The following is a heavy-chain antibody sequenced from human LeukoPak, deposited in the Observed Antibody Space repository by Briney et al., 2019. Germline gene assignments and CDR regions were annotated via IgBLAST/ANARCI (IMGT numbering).Heavy chain of an antibody. Sequence: SETLSLTCTVSGGSVSSGSYYWSWIRQPPGKGLEWIGHIYYSGSTNYNPSLKSRVTISVDTSKNQFSLKLSSVTAADTAVYYCARSRYYDILTGYYRGLDFDYWGQGTLVTVSS. CDR2: IYYSGST. CDR1: GGSVSSGSYY. J-gene: IGHJ4*02. CDR3: ARSRYYDILTGYYRGLDFDY. V-gene: IGHV4-61*01. D-gene: IGHD3-9*01.